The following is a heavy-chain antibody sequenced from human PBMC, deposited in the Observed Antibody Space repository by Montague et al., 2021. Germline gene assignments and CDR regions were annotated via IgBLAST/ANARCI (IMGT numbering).Heavy chain of an antibody. V-gene: IGHV3-48*02. Sequence: SLRLSCAASGFTFSSFGMNWVRQAPGKGLEWVSYITSSSSTKDYADSVKDRFTISRDNAKNSLYLQMNSLRDEDTAVYYCARGRGYSQGYWGQGTLVTVSS. CDR1: GFTFSSFG. CDR3: ARGRGYSQGY. D-gene: IGHD5-18*01. J-gene: IGHJ4*02. CDR2: ITSSSSTK.